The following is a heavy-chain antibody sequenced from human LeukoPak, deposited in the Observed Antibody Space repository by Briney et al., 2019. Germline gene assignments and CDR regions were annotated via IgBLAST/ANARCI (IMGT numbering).Heavy chain of an antibody. CDR3: ARVGEGDYGDLYFDY. V-gene: IGHV4-59*01. Sequence: SETLSLTCTVSDYSISNTYYWSWIRQPPGKGLEWIGYIYYSGSTNYNPSLKSRVTISVDTSKNQFSLKLSSVTAADTAVYYCARVGEGDYGDLYFDYWGQGTLVTVSS. D-gene: IGHD4-17*01. CDR1: DYSISNTYY. J-gene: IGHJ4*02. CDR2: IYYSGST.